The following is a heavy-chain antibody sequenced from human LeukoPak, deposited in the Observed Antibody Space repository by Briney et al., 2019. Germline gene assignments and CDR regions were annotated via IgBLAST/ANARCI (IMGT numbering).Heavy chain of an antibody. Sequence: SGTLSLTCAVSGGSISSGSYYWNWIRQPAGKGLEWIGRIYANGSTNYNPSLNSRVTILVDTSKNQFSLKLRSVTAADTAVYYCARRGDVWGQGTTVTVSS. CDR1: GGSISSGSYY. CDR3: ARRGDV. CDR2: IYANGST. V-gene: IGHV4-61*02. J-gene: IGHJ3*01.